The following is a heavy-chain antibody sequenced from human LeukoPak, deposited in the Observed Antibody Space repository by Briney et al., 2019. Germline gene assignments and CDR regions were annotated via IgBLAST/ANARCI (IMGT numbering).Heavy chain of an antibody. CDR1: GGSISSSSYY. V-gene: IGHV4-39*07. D-gene: IGHD1-26*01. CDR3: ARAYSGSYPFDY. CDR2: IYYSGST. Sequence: SETLSLTCTVSGGSISSSSYYWGWLRQPPGKGLEWFGSIYYSGSTYYNPSLKSRVTISVDTSKNQFSLKLSSVTAADTAVYYCARAYSGSYPFDYWGQGTLVTVSS. J-gene: IGHJ4*02.